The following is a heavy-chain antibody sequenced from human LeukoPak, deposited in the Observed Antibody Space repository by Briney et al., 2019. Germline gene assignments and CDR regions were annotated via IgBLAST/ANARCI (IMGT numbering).Heavy chain of an antibody. D-gene: IGHD6-6*01. V-gene: IGHV1-69*04. J-gene: IGHJ2*01. CDR2: IIPILGIA. CDR1: GGTFRSYA. Sequence: SVKVSCKASGGTFRSYAISWVRQAPGQGLEWMGRIIPILGIANYAQKFQGRATITADKSTSTAYMELSSLRSEDTAVYYCARSHSTAALDYWYFDLWGRGTLVTVSS. CDR3: ARSHSTAALDYWYFDL.